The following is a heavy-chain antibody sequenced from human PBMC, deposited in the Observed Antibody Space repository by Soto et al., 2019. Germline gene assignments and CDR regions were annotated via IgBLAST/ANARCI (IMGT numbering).Heavy chain of an antibody. V-gene: IGHV3-66*01. CDR3: AGSVGGGIDY. CDR2: VYIGGNT. CDR1: GFTVSSNY. D-gene: IGHD3-16*01. J-gene: IGHJ4*02. Sequence: EVQLVESGGGLVQPGGSLRLSCAASGFTVSSNYMSWVRQALGKGLEWVSVVYIGGNTYYAESVEDRFTISRDTFQNMLYLQRNSLRAEGPGVYFCAGSVGGGIDYWGQGTLVTVSS.